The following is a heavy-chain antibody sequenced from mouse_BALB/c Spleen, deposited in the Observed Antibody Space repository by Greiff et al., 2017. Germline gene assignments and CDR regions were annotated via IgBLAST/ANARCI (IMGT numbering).Heavy chain of an antibody. V-gene: IGHV2-6-7*01. D-gene: IGHD2-10*01. J-gene: IGHJ2*01. CDR1: GFSLTGYG. Sequence: VQRVESGPGLVAPSQSLSITCTVSGFSLTGYGVNWVRQPPGKGLEWLGMIWGDGSTDYNSALKSRLSISKDNSKSQVFLKMNSLQTDDTARYYCARVRGAYYGNFDYWGQGTTLTVSS. CDR3: ARVRGAYYGNFDY. CDR2: IWGDGST.